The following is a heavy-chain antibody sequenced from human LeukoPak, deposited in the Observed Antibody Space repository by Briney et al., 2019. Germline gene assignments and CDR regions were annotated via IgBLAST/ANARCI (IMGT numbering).Heavy chain of an antibody. J-gene: IGHJ4*02. CDR2: ISSSGSTI. CDR3: TPRIAPEIPIDY. V-gene: IGHV3-11*01. Sequence: PGGSLRLSCAASGFTFSDYYMSWIRQAPGKGLEWVSYISSSGSTIYYADSVKGRFTISRDNAKNSLYLQMNSLKTEDTAVYYCTPRIAPEIPIDYWGQGTLVTVSS. CDR1: GFTFSDYY. D-gene: IGHD6-13*01.